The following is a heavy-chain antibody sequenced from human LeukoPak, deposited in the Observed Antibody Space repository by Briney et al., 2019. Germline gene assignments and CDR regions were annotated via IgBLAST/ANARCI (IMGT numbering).Heavy chain of an antibody. J-gene: IGHJ3*02. CDR3: AREGDYDILTGPVLDAFDI. V-gene: IGHV3-48*01. Sequence: PGGSLRLSCAASGFTFSSYSMNWVRQAPGKGLEWVSYISSSSSTIYYADSVKGRFTISRDNAKNSLYLQMNSLRAEDTAGYYCAREGDYDILTGPVLDAFDIWGQGTMVTVSS. CDR1: GFTFSSYS. CDR2: ISSSSSTI. D-gene: IGHD3-9*01.